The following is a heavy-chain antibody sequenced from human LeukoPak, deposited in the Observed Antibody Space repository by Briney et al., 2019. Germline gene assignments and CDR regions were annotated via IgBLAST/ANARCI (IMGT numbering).Heavy chain of an antibody. Sequence: SGGSLRLSCAASGFPFSSFGIHWVRQAPGRGLEWVAVTSYDGSNKYYADSVKGRFTISRDNSKSTLYLQMNSLRAEDTAVYYCAKDYGGNNYDTLDIWGQGTMVAVSS. D-gene: IGHD4-23*01. CDR3: AKDYGGNNYDTLDI. CDR2: TSYDGSNK. J-gene: IGHJ3*02. CDR1: GFPFSSFG. V-gene: IGHV3-30*18.